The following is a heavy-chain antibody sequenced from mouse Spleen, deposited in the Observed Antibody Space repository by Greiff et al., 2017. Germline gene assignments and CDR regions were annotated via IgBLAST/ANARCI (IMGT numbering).Heavy chain of an antibody. CDR2: ISNLAYSI. D-gene: IGHD2-3*01. CDR3: ARGGIYDGYYDYFDY. CDR1: GFTFSDYG. Sequence: DVKLVESGGGLVKPGGSLKLSCAASGFTFSDYGMAWVRQAPGKGPEWVAFISNLAYSIYYADTVTGRFTISRENAKNTLYLEMSSLRSEDTAMYYCARGGIYDGYYDYFDYWGQGTTLTVSS. J-gene: IGHJ2*01. V-gene: IGHV5-15*04.